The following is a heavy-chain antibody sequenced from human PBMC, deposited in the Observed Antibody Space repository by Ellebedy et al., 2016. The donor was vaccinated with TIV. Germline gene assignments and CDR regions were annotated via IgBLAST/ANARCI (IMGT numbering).Heavy chain of an antibody. J-gene: IGHJ4*02. CDR1: GGSFSGYY. Sequence: MPGGSLRLSCAVYGGSFSGYYWSWIRQPPGKGLEWIGEINHSGSTNYNPSLKSRVPIKGDTSKYQFSLKESSVTAADTAVYYCARSDTAMVKNDYWGQGTLVTVSS. CDR3: ARSDTAMVKNDY. CDR2: INHSGST. D-gene: IGHD5-18*01. V-gene: IGHV4-34*01.